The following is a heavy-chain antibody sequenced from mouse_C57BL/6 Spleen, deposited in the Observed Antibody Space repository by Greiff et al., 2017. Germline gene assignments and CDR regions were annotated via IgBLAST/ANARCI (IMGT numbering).Heavy chain of an antibody. J-gene: IGHJ2*01. V-gene: IGHV1-81*01. CDR1: GYTFTSYG. CDR2: IYPRSGNT. D-gene: IGHD1-1*01. CDR3: ARSGTTVVAKTLDD. Sequence: VKLMESGAELARPGASVKLSCKASGYTFTSYGISWVKQRTGQGLEWIGEIYPRSGNTYYNEKFKGKATLTADKSSSTAYMELRSLTSEDSAVYFCARSGTTVVAKTLDDWGQGTTLTVSS.